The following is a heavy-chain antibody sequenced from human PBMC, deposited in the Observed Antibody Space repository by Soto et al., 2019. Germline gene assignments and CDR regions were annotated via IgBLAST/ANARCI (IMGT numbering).Heavy chain of an antibody. Sequence: QVQLVQSGAEVKKPGSSVKVSCKASGGTFSSYAVNWVRQAPGQGLEWMGGIIPIFGTADYAQKFQGRVTITADESTDTAYMELSSLRSEDTAVYYCARASYSSSSLSGHYYYGMDVWGQGTTVTVSS. CDR1: GGTFSSYA. CDR2: IIPIFGTA. V-gene: IGHV1-69*01. D-gene: IGHD6-6*01. J-gene: IGHJ6*02. CDR3: ARASYSSSSLSGHYYYGMDV.